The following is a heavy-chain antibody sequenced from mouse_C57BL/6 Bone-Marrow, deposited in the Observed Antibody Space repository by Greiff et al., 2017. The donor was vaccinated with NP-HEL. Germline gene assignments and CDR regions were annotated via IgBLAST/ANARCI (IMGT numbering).Heavy chain of an antibody. CDR3: AREGYGKRYYYAMDY. D-gene: IGHD2-10*02. J-gene: IGHJ4*01. Sequence: VQLQQSGPELVKPGASVKISCKASGYAFSSSWMNWMKQRPGKGLEWIGRIYPGDGDTNYNGKFKGKATLTADKSSSTAYMQLSSLTSEDSAVYFCAREGYGKRYYYAMDYWGQGTSVTVSS. CDR1: GYAFSSSW. V-gene: IGHV1-82*01. CDR2: IYPGDGDT.